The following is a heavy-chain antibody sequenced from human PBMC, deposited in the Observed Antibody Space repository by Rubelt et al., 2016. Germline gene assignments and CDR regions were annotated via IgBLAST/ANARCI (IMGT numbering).Heavy chain of an antibody. Sequence: LSLTCTVSGASISIFYWSWIRQSAGQGLEWIGRVDPSGSTNSNPSLKSRITMSVDTSKNQLSLKLNSATAADTAVYFCARGWGSRWYYFDYWGQGILVTVSS. V-gene: IGHV4-4*07. CDR3: ARGWGSRWYYFDY. CDR1: GASISIFY. J-gene: IGHJ4*02. D-gene: IGHD6-13*01. CDR2: VDPSGST.